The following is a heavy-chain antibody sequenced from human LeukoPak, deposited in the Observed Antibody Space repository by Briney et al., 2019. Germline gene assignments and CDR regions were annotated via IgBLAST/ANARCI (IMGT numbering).Heavy chain of an antibody. Sequence: SETLSLTCTVSGGSVSSGSYYWSWIRQPPGKGLEWIGYIYYSGSTNYNPSLKGRVTISVDTSKNQFSLKLSSVTAADTAVYYCARVSTTSYYYYGMDVWGKGTTVTVSS. D-gene: IGHD1-1*01. CDR3: ARVSTTSYYYYGMDV. J-gene: IGHJ6*04. CDR1: GGSVSSGSYY. V-gene: IGHV4-61*01. CDR2: IYYSGST.